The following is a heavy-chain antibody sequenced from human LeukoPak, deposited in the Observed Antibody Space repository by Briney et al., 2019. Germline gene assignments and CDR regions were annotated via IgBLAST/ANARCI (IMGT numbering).Heavy chain of an antibody. J-gene: IGHJ4*02. V-gene: IGHV3-21*04. CDR2: ITTSSSHI. CDR3: ARRGYCSSTSCYPPDY. D-gene: IGHD2-2*01. CDR1: GFTFSGYS. Sequence: GGSLRLSCAASGFTFSGYSMCWVRQAPGKGLEWVSFITTSSSHINYADSVKGRFTISRDNAKNSLYLQLNSLRAEDTGVYYCARRGYCSSTSCYPPDYWGQGTLVTVSS.